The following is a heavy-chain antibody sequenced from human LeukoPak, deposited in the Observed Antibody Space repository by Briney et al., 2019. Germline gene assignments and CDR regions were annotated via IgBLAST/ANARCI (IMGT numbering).Heavy chain of an antibody. CDR1: GYTFTRYY. Sequence: GASVEVSCKASGYTFTRYYIHWLRQAPGQGIEWMGWIDPNTGGTNFAQKFQGRITMTRDTSINTVYMELNRLRSDDTAVYYCASTIAAAGTRYAFDIWGQGTMVTVSS. CDR3: ASTIAAAGTRYAFDI. CDR2: IDPNTGGT. D-gene: IGHD6-13*01. V-gene: IGHV1-2*02. J-gene: IGHJ3*02.